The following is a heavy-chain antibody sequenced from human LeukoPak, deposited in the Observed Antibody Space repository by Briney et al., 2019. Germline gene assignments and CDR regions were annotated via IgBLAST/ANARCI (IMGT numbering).Heavy chain of an antibody. CDR3: ARGGSYEDYYYYYMDV. CDR1: GGSISSYH. V-gene: IGHV4-59*01. D-gene: IGHD5-18*01. Sequence: SETLSLTCTVSGGSISSYHWSWIRQPPGKGLECIGYIYYSGSTHYNPSLKSRVTISVDTSKNQFSLKLSSVTAADTAVYYCARGGSYEDYYYYYMDVWGKGTTVTVSS. J-gene: IGHJ6*03. CDR2: IYYSGST.